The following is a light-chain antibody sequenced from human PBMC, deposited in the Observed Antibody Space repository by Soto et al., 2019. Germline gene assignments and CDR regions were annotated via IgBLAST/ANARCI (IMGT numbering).Light chain of an antibody. J-gene: IGKJ2*03. CDR2: AVS. CDR1: QSVDSRY. Sequence: DIVLTRSPGTLSLSPGERATLSCRASQSVDSRYLAWYQQKPGQAPRLVIHAVSRRATGIPDRFSGSGSGTDFTLTISRLEPEDFAEYYCQQYGSSPRYSFGQGTYLEIK. V-gene: IGKV3-20*01. CDR3: QQYGSSPRYS.